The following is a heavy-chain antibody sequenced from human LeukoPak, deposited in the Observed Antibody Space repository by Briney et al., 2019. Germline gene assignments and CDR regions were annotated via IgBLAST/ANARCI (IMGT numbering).Heavy chain of an antibody. V-gene: IGHV1-8*02. CDR1: GYTFTSYD. D-gene: IGHD3-16*01. J-gene: IGHJ6*03. CDR2: MNPNSGNT. CDR3: ARERIGSGGVPYYYYYYMDV. Sequence: ASVKVSCKASGYTFTSYDINWVRQASGQGLEWMGWMNPNSGNTGYAQKFQGRVTMTRDTPTNTAYMELNSLRAEDTAVYYCARERIGSGGVPYYYYYYMDVWGKGTTVTVSS.